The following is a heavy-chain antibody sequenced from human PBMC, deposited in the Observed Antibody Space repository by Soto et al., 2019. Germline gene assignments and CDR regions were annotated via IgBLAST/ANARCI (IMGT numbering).Heavy chain of an antibody. CDR1: GYTNTIYD. J-gene: IGHJ4*02. V-gene: IGHV1-8*01. Sequence: GASVKVSCKASGYTNTIYDINWVRQATGQGLEWMGWMNPNSGNTGYAQKFQGRVTMTRNTSISTAYMELSSLRSEDTAVYYCARGPGYGDPYTPFVWGQGTLVTVSS. CDR3: ARGPGYGDPYTPFV. CDR2: MNPNSGNT. D-gene: IGHD4-17*01.